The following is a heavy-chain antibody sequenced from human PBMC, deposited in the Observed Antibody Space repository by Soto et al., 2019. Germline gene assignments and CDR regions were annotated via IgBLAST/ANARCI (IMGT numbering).Heavy chain of an antibody. CDR3: AGGYYYDSSGYLNPLDY. CDR1: GGSISSSSYY. Sequence: SETLSLTCTVSGGSISSSSYYWGWIRQPPGKGLEWIGSIYYSGSTYYNPSLKSRVTISVDTSKNQFSLKLSFVTAADTAVYYCAGGYYYDSSGYLNPLDYWGQGTLVTVSS. V-gene: IGHV4-39*01. CDR2: IYYSGST. J-gene: IGHJ4*02. D-gene: IGHD3-22*01.